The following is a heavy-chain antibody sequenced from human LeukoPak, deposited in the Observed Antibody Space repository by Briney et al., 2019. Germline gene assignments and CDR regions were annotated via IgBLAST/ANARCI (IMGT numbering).Heavy chain of an antibody. CDR1: GYSLNNYW. V-gene: IGHV5-51*01. CDR2: AFPADSDT. CDR3: ARYDGGATADF. J-gene: IGHJ4*02. Sequence: GESLKISCKVSGYSLNNYWIAWVRQMPGKGLEWMGIAFPADSDTRYSPSFQGQVTISADKSINTAYLQWSSLKASGTATYYCARYDGGATADFWGQGTLVTVSS. D-gene: IGHD1-26*01.